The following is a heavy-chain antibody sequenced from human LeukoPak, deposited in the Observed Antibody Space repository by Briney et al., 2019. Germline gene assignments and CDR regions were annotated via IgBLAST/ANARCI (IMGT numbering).Heavy chain of an antibody. CDR2: IDHRGDT. J-gene: IGHJ4*03. Sequence: PSETLSPTCAVYGGSFSRYYWSWIRQSPGKGLEWIAEIDHRGDTNYNPSVKSRVTISVDTSKNQFSLKVRSLSAADTAVYCCARGATISETGYFDFWGQGTLVTVSS. CDR1: GGSFSRYY. D-gene: IGHD5-24*01. CDR3: ARGATISETGYFDF. V-gene: IGHV4-34*01.